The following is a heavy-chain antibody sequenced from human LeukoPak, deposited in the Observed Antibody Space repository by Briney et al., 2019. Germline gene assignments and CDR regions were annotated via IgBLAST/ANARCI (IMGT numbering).Heavy chain of an antibody. CDR1: GGYISSYY. Sequence: PSETLSLTCTVSGGYISSYYWSWIRQSPGKGLEWIGYMYYSGSTNCNPSLKSRVTISLDTSKNQLSLKLSSVTAADTAVYYCARVLDWGVYFEYWGQGTLVSVSS. CDR2: MYYSGST. J-gene: IGHJ4*02. CDR3: ARVLDWGVYFEY. V-gene: IGHV4-59*12. D-gene: IGHD7-27*01.